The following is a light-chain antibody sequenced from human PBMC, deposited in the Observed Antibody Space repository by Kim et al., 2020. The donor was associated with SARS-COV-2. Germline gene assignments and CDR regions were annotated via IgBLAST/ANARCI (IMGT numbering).Light chain of an antibody. V-gene: IGLV3-25*03. CDR3: QSADSSDTFWV. CDR1: ALPKQY. Sequence: PGQTARITCSGDALPKQYAYWFQQKPGQAPVLVIYKDTERPSGIPERFSGSTSGTTVTLTISGVHAEDEADYYCQSADSSDTFWVFGGGTKLTVL. CDR2: KDT. J-gene: IGLJ3*02.